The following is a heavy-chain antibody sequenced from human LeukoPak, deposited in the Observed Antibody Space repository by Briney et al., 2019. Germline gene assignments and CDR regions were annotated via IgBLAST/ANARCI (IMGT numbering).Heavy chain of an antibody. D-gene: IGHD2-21*01. CDR1: GFSFDDFA. CDR2: ITWDSGST. CDR3: VKDRPFPYGMDV. V-gene: IGHV3-43D*03. J-gene: IGHJ6*02. Sequence: GGSLRLSRAASGFSFDDFAMHWVRQAPGKGLEWVSFITWDSGSTYYADSVKGRFTISRDNSKDSLYLQMNSLRAEDTALYYCVKDRPFPYGMDVWGQGTTVTVSS.